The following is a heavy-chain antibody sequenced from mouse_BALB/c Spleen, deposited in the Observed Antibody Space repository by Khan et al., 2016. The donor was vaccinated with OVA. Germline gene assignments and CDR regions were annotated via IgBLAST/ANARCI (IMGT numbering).Heavy chain of an antibody. Sequence: VQLKQSGPGLVKPSQSLSLTYTVTGYSITSDYAWNWIRQFPGNKLEWMGYISYSGSTNYNPSLKSRISITRDTSKNQFFLQLNSVTTEDTATYYCARDGSRYNYAMDYWGQGTSVTVSS. CDR3: ARDGSRYNYAMDY. CDR2: ISYSGST. J-gene: IGHJ4*01. V-gene: IGHV3-2*02. CDR1: GYSITSDYA. D-gene: IGHD2-3*01.